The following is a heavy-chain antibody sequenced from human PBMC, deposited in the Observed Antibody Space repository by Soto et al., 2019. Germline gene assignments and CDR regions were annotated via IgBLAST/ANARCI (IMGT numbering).Heavy chain of an antibody. D-gene: IGHD6-13*01. CDR2: IIPIFGTA. CDR3: ASGIAAATTTRDDYYYYGMDV. J-gene: IGHJ6*02. Sequence: SVKVSCNASGGTFSSYAISWVRQAPGQGLEWMGGIIPIFGTANYAQKFQGRVTITADESTSTAYMELSSLRSEDTAVYYCASGIAAATTTRDDYYYYGMDVWGQGTTVTVSS. CDR1: GGTFSSYA. V-gene: IGHV1-69*13.